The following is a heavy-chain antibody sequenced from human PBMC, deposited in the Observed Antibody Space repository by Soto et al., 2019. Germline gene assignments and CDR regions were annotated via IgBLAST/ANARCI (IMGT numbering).Heavy chain of an antibody. CDR3: ASRLILATTSGDAFEL. J-gene: IGHJ3*01. CDR1: SGSIINYY. Sequence: QVQLQESGPGLVKPSETLSLTCTVSSGSIINYYWSWIRQPPGKGLAWIGFIYYSGSTNYTSFPKRLFTSSVDMSMHQLSLKPNSVTAVDTSDYYFASRLILATTSGDAFELWGQGTMVSVSS. CDR2: IYYSGST. D-gene: IGHD3-10*01. V-gene: IGHV4-59*01.